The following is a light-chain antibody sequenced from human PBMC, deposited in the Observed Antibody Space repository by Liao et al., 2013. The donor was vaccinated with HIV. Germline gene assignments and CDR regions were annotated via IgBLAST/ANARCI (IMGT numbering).Light chain of an antibody. CDR2: QDS. CDR3: QVWDSSSDQGV. Sequence: SYELTQPPSVSVSPGQTASITCSGDKLGDKYACWYQQKPGQSPVLVIYQDSKRPSGIPERFSGSNSGNTATLTISRVEAGDEADYYCQVWDSSSDQGVFGGGTTLTVL. V-gene: IGLV3-1*01. J-gene: IGLJ2*01. CDR1: KLGDKY.